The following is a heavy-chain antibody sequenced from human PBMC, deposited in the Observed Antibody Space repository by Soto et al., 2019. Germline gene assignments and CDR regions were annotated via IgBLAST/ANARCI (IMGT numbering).Heavy chain of an antibody. V-gene: IGHV4-39*01. Sequence: KSSETLSLTCTVSGGSISSSSYYWGWIRQPPGKGLEWIGSIYYSGSTYYNPSLKSRVTISVDTSKNQFSLKLSSVTAADTAVYYCARYGDYVFDYWGQGTLVPVSS. D-gene: IGHD4-17*01. CDR1: GGSISSSSYY. CDR2: IYYSGST. J-gene: IGHJ4*02. CDR3: ARYGDYVFDY.